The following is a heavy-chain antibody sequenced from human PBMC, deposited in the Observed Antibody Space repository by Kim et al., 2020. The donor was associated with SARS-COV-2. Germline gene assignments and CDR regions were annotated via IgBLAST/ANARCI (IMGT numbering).Heavy chain of an antibody. D-gene: IGHD2-2*01. J-gene: IGHJ5*02. V-gene: IGHV1-69*13. CDR2: IIPIFGTA. Sequence: SVKVSCKASGGTFSSYAISWVRQAPGQGLEWMGGIIPIFGTANYAQKFQGRVTITADESTSTAYMELSSLRSEDTAVYYCARDSGDVVVPAALHNWFDPWGQGTLVTVSS. CDR3: ARDSGDVVVPAALHNWFDP. CDR1: GGTFSSYA.